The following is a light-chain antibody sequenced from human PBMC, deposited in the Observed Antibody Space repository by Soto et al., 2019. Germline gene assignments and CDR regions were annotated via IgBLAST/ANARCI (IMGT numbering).Light chain of an antibody. Sequence: HSVLTQPPSAAGSPGQSVTISCTGTSSDVGGYNYVSWYQQHPGKAPKLMIYDVSKRPSGVPDRFSGSKSGNTASLTVSGLQAEDEADYYCSSYAGSNNYVFGTGTKVTVL. CDR3: SSYAGSNNYV. CDR1: SSDVGGYNY. V-gene: IGLV2-8*01. J-gene: IGLJ1*01. CDR2: DVS.